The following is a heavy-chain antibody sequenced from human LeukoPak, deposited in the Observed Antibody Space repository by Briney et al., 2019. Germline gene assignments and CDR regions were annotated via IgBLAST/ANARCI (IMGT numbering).Heavy chain of an antibody. D-gene: IGHD3-9*01. Sequence: GGSLRLSCAASGFTFSNYAMSWVRQAPGKGLEWVSAVSGRDDSTYYADSVKGLFTISRDNSKNTLYLQMNSLRAEDTAVYYCAKWGDYDILTGYYDSDYWGQGTLVTVSS. CDR3: AKWGDYDILTGYYDSDY. CDR1: GFTFSNYA. V-gene: IGHV3-23*01. CDR2: VSGRDDST. J-gene: IGHJ4*02.